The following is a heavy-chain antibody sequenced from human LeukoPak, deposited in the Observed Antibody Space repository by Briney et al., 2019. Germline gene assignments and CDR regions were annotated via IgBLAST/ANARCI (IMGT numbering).Heavy chain of an antibody. D-gene: IGHD6-13*01. Sequence: SETLSLTCAVSDYSVTSAYYWGWIRQFPGKELEWIGSIFRGETTYYNPSLESRVTISVDPSKNQFSLRLTSVTAADTAVYYCARVGSSWYWDDYWGQGTLVTVSS. J-gene: IGHJ4*02. CDR2: IFRGETT. V-gene: IGHV4-38-2*01. CDR3: ARVGSSWYWDDY. CDR1: DYSVTSAYY.